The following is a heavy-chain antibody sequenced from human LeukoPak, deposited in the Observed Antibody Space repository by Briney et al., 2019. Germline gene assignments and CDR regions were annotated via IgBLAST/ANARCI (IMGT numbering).Heavy chain of an antibody. CDR1: GFTFSSYG. J-gene: IGHJ4*02. CDR2: ISYDGSNK. D-gene: IGHD2-2*01. CDR3: AKEGRVVPAAEWWAAADHFDY. Sequence: GGSLGLSCAASGFTFSSYGMHWVRQAPGKGLEWVAVISYDGSNKYYADSVKGRFTISRDNSKNTLYLQMNSLRAEDTAVYYCAKEGRVVPAAEWWAAADHFDYWGQGTLVTVSS. V-gene: IGHV3-30*18.